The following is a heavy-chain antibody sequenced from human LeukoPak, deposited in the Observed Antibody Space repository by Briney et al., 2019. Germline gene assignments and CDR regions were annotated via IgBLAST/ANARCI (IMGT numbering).Heavy chain of an antibody. V-gene: IGHV3-7*01. J-gene: IGHJ4*02. CDR1: GFTFSGHW. CDR3: VKGGWMAD. CDR2: IKQDGSET. Sequence: GGSLRLSCAGSGFTFSGHWMTWVRQAPGRGLEWVANIKQDGSETNYVGSVKGRFTISRDNAKNSVDLQMNSLRVEDTAVYYCVKGGWMADWGQGTLVTVSS. D-gene: IGHD5-24*01.